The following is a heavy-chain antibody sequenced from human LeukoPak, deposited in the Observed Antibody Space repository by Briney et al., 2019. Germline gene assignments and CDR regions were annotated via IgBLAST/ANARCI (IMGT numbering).Heavy chain of an antibody. D-gene: IGHD5-12*01. Sequence: SETLSLTCTVSGGSISSSSYYWGWIRQPPGKGLEWIGSIYYSGSTYYNPSLKSRVTISVDTSKNQFSLKLSSVTAADTAVYYCARGGTRWPRLSWFDPWGQGTLVTVSS. J-gene: IGHJ5*02. CDR2: IYYSGST. V-gene: IGHV4-39*07. CDR1: GGSISSSSYY. CDR3: ARGGTRWPRLSWFDP.